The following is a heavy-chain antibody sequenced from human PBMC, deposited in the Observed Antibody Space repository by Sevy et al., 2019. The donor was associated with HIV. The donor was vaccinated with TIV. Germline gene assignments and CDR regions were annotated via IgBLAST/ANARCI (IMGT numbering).Heavy chain of an antibody. Sequence: ASVKVSCKASGYTFTSYDINWVRQATGQGLEWMGWMNPNSGNTGYAQKFQGRVTMTRNTSISTAYMGLSSLRSEDTAVYYCARSSGTYNWNSHDAFDIWGQGTMVTVSS. CDR1: GYTFTSYD. J-gene: IGHJ3*02. V-gene: IGHV1-8*01. CDR3: ARSSGTYNWNSHDAFDI. CDR2: MNPNSGNT. D-gene: IGHD1-7*01.